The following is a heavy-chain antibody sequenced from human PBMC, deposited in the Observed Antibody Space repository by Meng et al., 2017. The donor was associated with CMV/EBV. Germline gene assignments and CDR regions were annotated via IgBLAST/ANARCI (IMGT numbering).Heavy chain of an antibody. CDR1: GVSFSGYY. CDR2: MNHSGST. Sequence: QVRIQQWGAGLLKPSDARSLACAADGVSFSGYYWSWIRQPPGKGREWIGEMNHSGSTNYNPSLKSRVTISVDTSKNQFSLKLSSVTAADTAVYYCARGGNWFDPWGQGTLVTVSS. J-gene: IGHJ5*02. CDR3: ARGGNWFDP. V-gene: IGHV4-34*01.